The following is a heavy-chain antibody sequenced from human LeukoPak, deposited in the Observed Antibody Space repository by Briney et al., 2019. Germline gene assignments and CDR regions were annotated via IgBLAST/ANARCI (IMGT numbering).Heavy chain of an antibody. CDR3: ASRLGYCSSTSCYPASFDY. CDR1: GFTFSDYA. Sequence: GGSLRLSCAASGFTFSDYAMHWVRQPPGKGLEWVSIIWYDGSRIYYGDSVKGRFTISRDNSKSTLFLQLNSLRAEDTAVYYCASRLGYCSSTSCYPASFDYWGQGTLVTVSS. J-gene: IGHJ4*02. D-gene: IGHD2-2*01. CDR2: IWYDGSRI. V-gene: IGHV3-33*01.